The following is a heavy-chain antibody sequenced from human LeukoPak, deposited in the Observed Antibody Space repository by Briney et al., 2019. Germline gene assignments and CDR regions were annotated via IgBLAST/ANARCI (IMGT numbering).Heavy chain of an antibody. D-gene: IGHD4-17*01. CDR2: VNGDGRTT. CDR3: TNNFHGDYSY. J-gene: IGHJ4*02. V-gene: IGHV3-74*01. CDR1: GFTFSAYW. Sequence: PGGSLRLPCTASGFTFSAYWMQWVRQAPGKGLVWVSRVNGDGRTTNYADSVKGRFTISRGNAKNTLYLQMNSLRAEDTAVYYCTNNFHGDYSYWGQGTLVTVSS.